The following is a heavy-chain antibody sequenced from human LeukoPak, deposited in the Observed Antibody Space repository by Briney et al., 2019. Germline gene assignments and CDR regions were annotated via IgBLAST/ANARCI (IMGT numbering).Heavy chain of an antibody. CDR3: ARGKYCSSTSCPAPLDY. J-gene: IGHJ4*02. D-gene: IGHD2-2*01. CDR1: GFTFSSYW. Sequence: GSLRLSCAASGFTFSSYWMSWVRQPPGKGLVWIEEINHSGSTNYNPSLKSRVTISVDTSKNQFSLKLSSVTAADTAVYYCARGKYCSSTSCPAPLDYWGQGTLVTVSS. CDR2: INHSGST. V-gene: IGHV4-34*01.